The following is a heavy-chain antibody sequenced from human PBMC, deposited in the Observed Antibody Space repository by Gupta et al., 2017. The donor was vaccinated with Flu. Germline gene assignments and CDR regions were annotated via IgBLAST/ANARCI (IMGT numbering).Heavy chain of an antibody. D-gene: IGHD2-2*01. V-gene: IGHV1-24*01. CDR3: ATRERYCSSTSCPGAFDI. CDR1: GYTLTELS. J-gene: IGHJ3*02. CDR2: FDPEDGET. Sequence: QVQLVQSGAEVKKTGASVKVSCKVYGYTLTELSIHWLRQALGKGLEWMGGFDPEDGETIYAQKFQGRVNMTEDTSTDTAYMELSSLRSEDTAVYHCATRERYCSSTSCPGAFDIWGQGTMVTVSS.